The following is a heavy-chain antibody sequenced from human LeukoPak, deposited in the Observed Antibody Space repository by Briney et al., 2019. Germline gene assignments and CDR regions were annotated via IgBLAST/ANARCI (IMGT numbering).Heavy chain of an antibody. D-gene: IGHD4-23*01. Sequence: GGSLRLSCNASGFFFSNSWMHWVRQSPGKGLVWVSRIKTDGSEASYADFVGGRFTVSRDNAKNTLYLQMNSLRDDDTAVYFRARDVGPYGGRPGGNSGQRALLVVSS. V-gene: IGHV3-74*01. CDR1: GFFFSNSW. J-gene: IGHJ4*02. CDR2: IKTDGSEA. CDR3: ARDVGPYGGRPGGN.